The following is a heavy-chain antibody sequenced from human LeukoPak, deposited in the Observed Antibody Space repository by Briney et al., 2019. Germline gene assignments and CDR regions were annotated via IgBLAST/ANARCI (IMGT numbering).Heavy chain of an antibody. CDR2: IYYSGST. V-gene: IGHV4-59*11. CDR3: ARGYYQVDYYGLDV. J-gene: IGHJ6*01. CDR1: GDSISNHR. D-gene: IGHD3-10*01. Sequence: SETLSLTCTVSGDSISNHRLAWIRQPPGKGLEWIGYIYYSGSTNYNPSLKSRVTISVDTSKNQFSLKLSSVTAADTAVYHCARGYYQVDYYGLDVWGQGTTVTVSS.